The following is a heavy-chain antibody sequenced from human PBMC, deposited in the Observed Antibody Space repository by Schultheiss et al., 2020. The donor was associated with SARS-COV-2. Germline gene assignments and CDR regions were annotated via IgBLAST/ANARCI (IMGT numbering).Heavy chain of an antibody. CDR1: GFVFSDSA. D-gene: IGHD6-13*01. V-gene: IGHV4-34*01. Sequence: GSLRLSCVASGFVFSDSAVHWVRQASGKGLEWIGEINHSGSTNYNPSLKSRVTISVDTSKNQFSLKLSSVTAADTAVYYCARHVARYSSSWYRFDPWGQGTLVTVSS. J-gene: IGHJ5*02. CDR2: INHSGST. CDR3: ARHVARYSSSWYRFDP.